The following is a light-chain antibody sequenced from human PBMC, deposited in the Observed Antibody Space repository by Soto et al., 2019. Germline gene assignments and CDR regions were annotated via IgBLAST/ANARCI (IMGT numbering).Light chain of an antibody. CDR3: QQSYSTPLT. J-gene: IGKJ4*01. CDR1: HSISIY. Sequence: DIQMTQSPSSLPASVGDRVIVTCRASHSISIYLNWYQQKPGKAPQVLISAASSLQSGVPSRFSGSGSGTDFTLTISSLQPEDFATYYCQQSYSTPLTFGGGTKVDIK. CDR2: AAS. V-gene: IGKV1-39*01.